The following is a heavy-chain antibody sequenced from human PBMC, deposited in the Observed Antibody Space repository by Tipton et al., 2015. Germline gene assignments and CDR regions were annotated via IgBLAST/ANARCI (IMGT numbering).Heavy chain of an antibody. V-gene: IGHV4-34*01. CDR1: NGSFSFYY. CDR3: ARGKDTWNVNLFDL. CDR2: ISHVGST. J-gene: IGHJ3*01. D-gene: IGHD1-1*01. Sequence: TLSLTCTIYNGSFSFYYWTWIRQPPGKGLQWIGEISHVGSTIYTPSIKSRVTISLDRSKNQFSLKVNSVTAADTAVYYCARGKDTWNVNLFDLWGQGTTVTVSS.